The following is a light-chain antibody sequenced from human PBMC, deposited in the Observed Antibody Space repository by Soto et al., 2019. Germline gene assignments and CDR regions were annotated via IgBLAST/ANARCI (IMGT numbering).Light chain of an antibody. J-gene: IGKJ1*01. Sequence: EIVMTPSPAPPSLSPGGRAPPSRRASQSLSDTLAWYQQKPGQAPRLLIYGASTRAPGFPARFSGSGSGTDFTLTISSLQSEDFGVYYCQQYNNWPWTFGQGTKVDIK. CDR3: QQYNNWPWT. V-gene: IGKV3-15*01. CDR2: GAS. CDR1: QSLSDT.